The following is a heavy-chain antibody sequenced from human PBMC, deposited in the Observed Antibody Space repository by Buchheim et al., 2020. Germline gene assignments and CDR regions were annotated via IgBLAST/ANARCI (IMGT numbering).Heavy chain of an antibody. CDR2: IWYDGSNK. D-gene: IGHD3-3*01. Sequence: QVQLVESGGGVVQPGRSLRLSCAASGFTFCSYGMHWVRQAPGKGLEWVAVIWYDGSNKYSADSVKGRFTISRDNSKNTLYLQMNSLRAEDTAVYYCARGWWSGYSTYGMDVWGQGTT. V-gene: IGHV3-33*01. CDR3: ARGWWSGYSTYGMDV. J-gene: IGHJ6*02. CDR1: GFTFCSYG.